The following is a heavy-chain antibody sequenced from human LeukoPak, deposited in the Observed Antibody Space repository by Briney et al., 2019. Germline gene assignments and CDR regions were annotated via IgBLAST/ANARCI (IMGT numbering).Heavy chain of an antibody. D-gene: IGHD2-2*02. CDR3: ARDHTLNAFDI. J-gene: IGHJ3*02. CDR1: GFTFSSYG. V-gene: IGHV3-33*01. Sequence: GRSLRLSRAASGFTFSSYGMHWVRQAPGKGLEWVAVIWYDGSNKYYADSVKGRFTISRDNSKNTLYLQMNSLRAEDTAVYYCARDHTLNAFDIWGQGTMVTVSS. CDR2: IWYDGSNK.